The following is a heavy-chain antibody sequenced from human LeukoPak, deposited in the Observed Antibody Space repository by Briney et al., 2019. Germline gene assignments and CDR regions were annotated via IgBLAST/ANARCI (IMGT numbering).Heavy chain of an antibody. J-gene: IGHJ5*02. Sequence: SETLSLTCTVSGVSISSYYWSWIRQPAGKGVEGVGRIYTSGSTNYNPSLKSRVTMSVDTSKNQFSLKLSSVTAADTAVYYCARGLRGGTNWFDPWGQGTLVTVSS. CDR2: IYTSGST. CDR3: ARGLRGGTNWFDP. V-gene: IGHV4-4*07. D-gene: IGHD3-16*01. CDR1: GVSISSYY.